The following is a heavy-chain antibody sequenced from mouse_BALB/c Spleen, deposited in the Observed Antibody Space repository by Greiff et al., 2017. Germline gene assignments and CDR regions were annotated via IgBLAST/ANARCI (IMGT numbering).Heavy chain of an antibody. CDR3: ARWNQEGYYAMDY. CDR1: GFTFSSFG. D-gene: IGHD3-2*02. J-gene: IGHJ4*01. CDR2: ISSGSSTI. Sequence: DVQLVESGGGLVQPGGSRKLSCAASGFTFSSFGMHWVRQAPEKGLEWVAYISSGSSTIYYADTVKGRFTISRDNPKNTLFLQMTSLRSEDTAMYYCARWNQEGYYAMDYWGQGTSVTVSS. V-gene: IGHV5-17*02.